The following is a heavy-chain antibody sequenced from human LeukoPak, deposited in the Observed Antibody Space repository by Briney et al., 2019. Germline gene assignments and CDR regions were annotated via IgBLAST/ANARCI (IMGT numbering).Heavy chain of an antibody. D-gene: IGHD6-13*01. J-gene: IGHJ5*02. CDR1: GGSISSSNW. V-gene: IGHV4-4*02. Sequence: SGTLSLTCAVCGGSISSSNWWSWVRQPPGKGLEWIGEIYHSGNTNYNPSLKSRVTISIDKSKNQFSLTQSSVTAADTAIYYCAREYGSSHSFDPWGQGTLVTVSS. CDR3: AREYGSSHSFDP. CDR2: IYHSGNT.